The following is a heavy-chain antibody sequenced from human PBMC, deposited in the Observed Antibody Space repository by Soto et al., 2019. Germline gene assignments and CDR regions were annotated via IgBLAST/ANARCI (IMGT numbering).Heavy chain of an antibody. D-gene: IGHD3-16*01. V-gene: IGHV4-31*03. J-gene: IGHJ6*02. CDR1: GGSISSGGYY. CDR3: ARNGAGEGPPPAYEGYGMDV. Sequence: QVQLQESGPGLVKPSQTLSLTCTVSGGSISSGGYYWSWIRQHPGKGLEWIGYIYYSGSTYYNPSLTSRVTISVDTSKNQFSLKLSSVTAADTAVYYCARNGAGEGPPPAYEGYGMDVWGQGTTVTVSS. CDR2: IYYSGST.